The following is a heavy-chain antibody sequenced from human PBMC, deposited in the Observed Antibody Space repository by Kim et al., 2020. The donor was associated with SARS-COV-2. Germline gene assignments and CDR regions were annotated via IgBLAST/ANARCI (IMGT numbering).Heavy chain of an antibody. CDR2: IDHSGSA. CDR1: GGSFSGYY. CDR3: ARYDF. V-gene: IGHV4-34*01. Sequence: SETLSLTCAVYGGSFSGYYWTWIRQPPGKGLEWIGDIDHSGSANYNPSLKSRVTISIDTSNNQFSLKMNFVTAADTAIYSCARYDFWSRGTLVTLSS. J-gene: IGHJ4*02. D-gene: IGHD3-3*01.